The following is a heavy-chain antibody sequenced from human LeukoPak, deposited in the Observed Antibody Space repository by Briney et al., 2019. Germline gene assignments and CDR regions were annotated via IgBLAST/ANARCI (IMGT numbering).Heavy chain of an antibody. Sequence: ASVKVSCKASGYTFTSYGISWVRQAPGQGLEWMGWISAYRGNTYYAQKLQGRVTLTTDTSTSTAYMELRSLRSDDTAVYYCARDLYYYDSSAFRDVFDIWGQGTLVTVSS. CDR3: ARDLYYYDSSAFRDVFDI. CDR2: ISAYRGNT. J-gene: IGHJ3*02. V-gene: IGHV1-18*01. CDR1: GYTFTSYG. D-gene: IGHD3-22*01.